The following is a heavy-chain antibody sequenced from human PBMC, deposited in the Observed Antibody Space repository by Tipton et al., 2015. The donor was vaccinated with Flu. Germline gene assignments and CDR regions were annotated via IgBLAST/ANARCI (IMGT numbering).Heavy chain of an antibody. CDR2: IYYTGST. J-gene: IGHJ3*01. V-gene: IGHV4-61*08. D-gene: IGHD1-7*01. CDR1: GVSISSGGYY. Sequence: TLSLTCAVSGVSISSGGYYWSWIRQPPGKGLEWIGYIYYTGSTNYNPSLKSRVTISVDTSKNQFSLNLSSVTAADTALYYCARRSFSKTGTSKSGAFDVWGQGTMVTVSS. CDR3: ARRSFSKTGTSKSGAFDV.